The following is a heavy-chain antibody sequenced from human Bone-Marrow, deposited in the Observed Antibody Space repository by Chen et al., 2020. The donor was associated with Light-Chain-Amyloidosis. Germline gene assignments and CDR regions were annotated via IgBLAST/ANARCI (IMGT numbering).Heavy chain of an antibody. J-gene: IGHJ4*02. CDR2: ISEDGRT. V-gene: IGHV4-34*02. CDR3: ARVGNTYAYYFDY. Sequence: QVQLQERGAGLLKPSETLSVTSDVYVDSLGVFPWTWVRQAPGQGLEWIGSISEDGRTKYNPSLESRVTISVDRSKNQVSLKMESVTAADTAVYFCARVGNTYAYYFDYWGQGALVTVSS. CDR1: VDSLGVFP. D-gene: IGHD2-2*01.